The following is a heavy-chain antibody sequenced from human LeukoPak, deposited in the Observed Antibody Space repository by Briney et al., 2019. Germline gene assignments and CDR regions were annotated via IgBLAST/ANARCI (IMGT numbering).Heavy chain of an antibody. J-gene: IGHJ4*02. CDR3: AKGYGGLGFDY. CDR2: IWYDGSNK. V-gene: IGHV3-33*06. Sequence: GGSLRLSCAASGFTFSSYGMHWLRQAPGDGLEGVAVIWYDGSNKYYADSVKGRFTISRDNSKNTLYLQMSSLRAEDTAVYYCAKGYGGLGFDYWGQGTLVTVSS. D-gene: IGHD4-23*01. CDR1: GFTFSSYG.